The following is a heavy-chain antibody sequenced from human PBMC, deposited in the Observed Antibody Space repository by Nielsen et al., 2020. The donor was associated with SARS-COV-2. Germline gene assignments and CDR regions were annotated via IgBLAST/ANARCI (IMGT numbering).Heavy chain of an antibody. Sequence: GESLKISCAASGFTFSSYSMNWVRQAPGKGLEWVSSISSSSSYIYYADSVKGRFTISRDNAKNSLYLQMNSLRAEDTAVYYCARDQVYYDSSGYYDYWGQGTLVTVSS. CDR2: ISSSSSYI. D-gene: IGHD3-22*01. J-gene: IGHJ4*02. V-gene: IGHV3-21*04. CDR3: ARDQVYYDSSGYYDY. CDR1: GFTFSSYS.